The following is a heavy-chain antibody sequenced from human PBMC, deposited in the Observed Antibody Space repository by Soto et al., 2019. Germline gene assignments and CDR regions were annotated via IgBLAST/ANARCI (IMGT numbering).Heavy chain of an antibody. CDR3: ASGIQLWLRRINNGYSG. V-gene: IGHV1-69*05. D-gene: IGHD5-18*01. CDR1: GGTFSTYA. J-gene: IGHJ4*02. Sequence: QAQLVQSGAEVKKPESSVKVSCKAPGGTFSTYAISWVRQAPGQGLEWMGGIIPMFGTANYAQRFQDRVTXTPXESTNTVYMELSSLRSEDTAVYFCASGIQLWLRRINNGYSGWGQGPLVTVSS. CDR2: IIPMFGTA.